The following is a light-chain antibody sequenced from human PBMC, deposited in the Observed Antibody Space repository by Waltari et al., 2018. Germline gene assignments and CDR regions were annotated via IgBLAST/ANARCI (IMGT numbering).Light chain of an antibody. CDR1: QGISNS. CDR2: AAS. J-gene: IGKJ4*01. Sequence: IQMIQSPSSLSASVRDRVTIPCRASQGISNSLVLHQQIPGKAPKLLLYAASRLENGVPSRFSGSGSGTDYTLTLSSLQPEDFATYYCQQYYSIAVNFGGGTKV. V-gene: IGKV1-NL1*01. CDR3: QQYYSIAVN.